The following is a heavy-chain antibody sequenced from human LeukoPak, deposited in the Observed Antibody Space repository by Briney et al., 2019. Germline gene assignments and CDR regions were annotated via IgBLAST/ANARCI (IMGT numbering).Heavy chain of an antibody. CDR1: GFTFSSYW. V-gene: IGHV3-7*01. J-gene: IGHJ4*02. CDR2: IKQDGSEK. Sequence: GGSLRLSCAASGFTFSSYWMSWVRQAPGKGLEWVANIKQDGSEKYYVDSVKGRFTISRDNAKNSLYLQMNSLRAEDTAVYYCARDRVGYGPTRWSLGIVDYWGQGTLVTVSS. D-gene: IGHD5-12*01. CDR3: ARDRVGYGPTRWSLGIVDY.